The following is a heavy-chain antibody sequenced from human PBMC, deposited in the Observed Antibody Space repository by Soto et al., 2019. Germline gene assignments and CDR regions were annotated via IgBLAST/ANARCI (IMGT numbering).Heavy chain of an antibody. J-gene: IGHJ4*02. Sequence: GGSLRLSCAASGFTFSSYSMNWVRQAPGKGLEWVSFISSSSSTIYYADSVKGRFTISRDNAKNSLYLQMNSLRAEDTAVYYCAGDAADSAVAGFDYWGQGTLVTVSS. V-gene: IGHV3-48*01. D-gene: IGHD6-19*01. CDR3: AGDAADSAVAGFDY. CDR2: ISSSSSTI. CDR1: GFTFSSYS.